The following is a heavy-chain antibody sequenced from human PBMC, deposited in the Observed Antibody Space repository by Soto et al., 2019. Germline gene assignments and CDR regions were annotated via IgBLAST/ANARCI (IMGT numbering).Heavy chain of an antibody. V-gene: IGHV5-51*01. J-gene: IGHJ6*02. CDR1: GYSFTSYW. CDR2: IYPGDSDT. CDR3: ARLGLKRYCSSTSCYTMDV. D-gene: IGHD2-2*02. Sequence: GESLKISCKGSGYSFTSYWIGWVRQMPGKGLEWMGIIYPGDSDTRYSPSFQGQVTISADKSTSTAYLQWSSLKASDTAMYYCARLGLKRYCSSTSCYTMDVWGQGTTVTVSS.